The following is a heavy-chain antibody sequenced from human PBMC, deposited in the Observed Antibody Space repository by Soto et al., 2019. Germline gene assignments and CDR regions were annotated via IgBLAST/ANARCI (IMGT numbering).Heavy chain of an antibody. Sequence: GGSLRLSCAASGFTFRSYAMHWVRQAPGKGLEYVSTINNNGGSTYYANSVKGRFTISRDNSKNTLYLQMGSLRAEDMAVYYCSTTIASAGGCYFNSWRQGSLFTVAS. D-gene: IGHD6-13*01. V-gene: IGHV3-64*01. J-gene: IGHJ4*02. CDR1: GFTFRSYA. CDR3: STTIASAGGCYFNS. CDR2: INNNGGST.